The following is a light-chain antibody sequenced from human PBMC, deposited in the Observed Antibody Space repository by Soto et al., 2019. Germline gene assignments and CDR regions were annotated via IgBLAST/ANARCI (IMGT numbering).Light chain of an antibody. CDR2: EVS. CDR1: SSDVGGYNY. Sequence: QSALTHPPSASGSPGHAVTISCTGTSSDVGGYNYVSWYQQHPGKAPKLMIYEVSKRPSGVPDRFSGSKSCNTASLTVSCFQAEEEADYYCSSYAGSNNFVVFGGVTKLTVL. J-gene: IGLJ2*01. V-gene: IGLV2-8*01. CDR3: SSYAGSNNFVV.